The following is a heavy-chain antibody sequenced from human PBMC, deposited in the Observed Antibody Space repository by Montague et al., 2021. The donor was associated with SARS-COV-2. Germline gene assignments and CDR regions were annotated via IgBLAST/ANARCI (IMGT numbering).Heavy chain of an antibody. J-gene: IGHJ4*02. Sequence: SETLSLTCTVSGGSISSSSYYWGWIRQPPGKGLEWIGSTYYSGSTYYNPSLKSRVTISVDTSKNQFSLKLSSVTAADTAVYYCARHKRWRIAAAGRDFDYWGQGTLVTVSS. CDR3: ARHKRWRIAAAGRDFDY. D-gene: IGHD6-13*01. V-gene: IGHV4-39*01. CDR1: GGSISSSSYY. CDR2: TYYSGST.